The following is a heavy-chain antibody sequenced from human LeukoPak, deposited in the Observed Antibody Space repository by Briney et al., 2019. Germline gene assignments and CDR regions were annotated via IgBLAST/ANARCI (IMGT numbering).Heavy chain of an antibody. V-gene: IGHV3-23*01. CDR3: AKDSGRADYYGSGGPFDP. CDR2: ISGSGGST. CDR1: GFTFSSYA. D-gene: IGHD3-10*01. J-gene: IGHJ5*02. Sequence: GGSLRLSCAASGFTFSSYAMSWVRQAPGKGLEWVSAISGSGGSTYYADSVEGRFTISRDNSKNTLYLQMNSLRAKDTAAYYCAKDSGRADYYGSGGPFDPWGQGTLVTVSS.